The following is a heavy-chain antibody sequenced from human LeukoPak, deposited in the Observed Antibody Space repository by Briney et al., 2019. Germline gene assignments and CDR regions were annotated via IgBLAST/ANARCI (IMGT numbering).Heavy chain of an antibody. V-gene: IGHV5-51*01. CDR3: ARPSSSGSYDAFDI. D-gene: IGHD3-22*01. J-gene: IGHJ3*02. CDR2: IYPGDSDT. CDR1: GYSFTSYW. Sequence: GESLKISCKGSGYSFTSYWIGWVRQMPGKGLEWMGIIYPGDSDTRYSPSFQGQATISADKSISTAYLQWSSLKASDTAMYYCARPSSSGSYDAFDIWGQGQWSPSLQ.